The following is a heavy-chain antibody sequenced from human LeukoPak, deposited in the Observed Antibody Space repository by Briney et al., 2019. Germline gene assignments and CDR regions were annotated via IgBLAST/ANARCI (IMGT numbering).Heavy chain of an antibody. CDR3: ARAGVTMVRGVNYYYMDV. Sequence: GASVKVSCKASGYTFTSYYMHWVRQAPGQALEWMGIINPSGGSTSYAQKFQGRVTMTRDMSTSTVYMELSSLRSEDTAVYYCARAGVTMVRGVNYYYMDVWGKGTTVTVSS. CDR1: GYTFTSYY. CDR2: INPSGGST. J-gene: IGHJ6*03. V-gene: IGHV1-46*01. D-gene: IGHD3-10*01.